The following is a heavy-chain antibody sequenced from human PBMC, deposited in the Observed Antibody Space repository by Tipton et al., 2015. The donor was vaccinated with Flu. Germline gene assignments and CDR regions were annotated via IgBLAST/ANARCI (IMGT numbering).Heavy chain of an antibody. V-gene: IGHV3-7*01. Sequence: SLRLSCAASGFTFSNYWMTWIHQAPGKGLEWVANIKEDGSETYHVDSVRGRFTISRDNAKNSLYLQMDSLRAEDTAVYYCVRIYYDNSGYYDWGQGTLVTVSS. CDR2: IKEDGSET. J-gene: IGHJ4*02. CDR3: VRIYYDNSGYYD. CDR1: GFTFSNYW. D-gene: IGHD3-22*01.